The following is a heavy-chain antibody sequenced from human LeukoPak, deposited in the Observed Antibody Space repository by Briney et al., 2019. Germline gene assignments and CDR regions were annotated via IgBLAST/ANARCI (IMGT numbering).Heavy chain of an antibody. V-gene: IGHV3-23*01. CDR2: ISGSGGST. CDR3: AKPAKTDYADY. CDR1: GFTFDDYG. D-gene: IGHD1-14*01. J-gene: IGHJ4*02. Sequence: GGSLRLSCAASGFTFDDYGMSWVRQAPGKGLEWVSSISGSGGSTYYADSVKGRFTISRDNSKNTLFLQMNSLRAEDTAVYYCAKPAKTDYADYWGQGTLVTVSS.